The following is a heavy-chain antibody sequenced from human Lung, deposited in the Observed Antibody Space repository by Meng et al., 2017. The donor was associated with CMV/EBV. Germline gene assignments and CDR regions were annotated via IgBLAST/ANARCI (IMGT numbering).Heavy chain of an antibody. V-gene: IGHV4-4*02. Sequence: VRLRASGPALVKPSATLSLPCAVSGDSITNHNWWAWVRQPPGKGLEWIGEIPHRGSSAYNPSLKSRVSMSIDKSKNQFSLKLTSVTAADTAVYHCLRRSGGSVWGQGTLVTVSS. CDR3: LRRSGGSV. J-gene: IGHJ1*01. D-gene: IGHD3-10*01. CDR2: IPHRGSS. CDR1: GDSITNHNW.